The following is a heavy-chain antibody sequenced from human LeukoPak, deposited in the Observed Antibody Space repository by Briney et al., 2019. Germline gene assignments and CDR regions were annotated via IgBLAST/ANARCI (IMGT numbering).Heavy chain of an antibody. J-gene: IGHJ4*02. CDR3: ARDVSAYCGGDCSGFDY. CDR2: IYYSGST. V-gene: IGHV4-59*01. D-gene: IGHD2-21*02. CDR1: GGSISSYY. Sequence: SETLSLTCTVSGGSISSYYWSWIRQPPGKGLEWIGYIYYSGSTNYNPSLKSRVTISVDTSKNQFSLKLSSVTAADTAVYYCARDVSAYCGGDCSGFDYWGQGTLVTVSS.